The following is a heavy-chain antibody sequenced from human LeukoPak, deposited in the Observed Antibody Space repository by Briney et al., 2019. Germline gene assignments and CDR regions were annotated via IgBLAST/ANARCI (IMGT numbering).Heavy chain of an antibody. D-gene: IGHD3-16*02. CDR3: ARDPSNTSGRYTYFDY. J-gene: IGHJ4*02. CDR1: GYTFTSHG. CDR2: ISAFNGET. V-gene: IGHV1-18*01. Sequence: ASVKVSCKTYGYTFTSHGISWVRQATGQGLEWMGWISAFNGETHYAQNLQGRVTMTTDTSTSTAYMELRSLRFDDTAVYYCARDPSNTSGRYTYFDYWGQGTLVTVSS.